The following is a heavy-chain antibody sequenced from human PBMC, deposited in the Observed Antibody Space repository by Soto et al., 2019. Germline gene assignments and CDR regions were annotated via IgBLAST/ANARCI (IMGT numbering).Heavy chain of an antibody. CDR3: ARVTTVGGY. CDR1: GFTFSNYW. Sequence: EVQLVESGGDLVQPGGSLRLSCAASGFTFSNYWMSWVRQAPGKGLEWVANIKQDGSAKHYVDSVKGRFTISRDNAKNSLYLQMNSLRAEDPGVYYCARVTTVGGYWGQGPLVTVSS. V-gene: IGHV3-7*01. J-gene: IGHJ4*02. CDR2: IKQDGSAK. D-gene: IGHD4-17*01.